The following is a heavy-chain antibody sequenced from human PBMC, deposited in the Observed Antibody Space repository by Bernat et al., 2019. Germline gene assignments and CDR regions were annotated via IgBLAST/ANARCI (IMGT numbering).Heavy chain of an antibody. D-gene: IGHD2-2*01. CDR2: IKQDGSEK. J-gene: IGHJ4*02. CDR3: ARVRSTSRNFDY. V-gene: IGHV3-7*03. Sequence: EVQLVESGGGLVQPGGSLRLSCAASGFTFRGYWMTWVRQAPGKGLEWVANIKQDGSEKYYVDSVKGRFTISRDYAKNSLDLQMNSLRAEDTAVYYCARVRSTSRNFDYWGQGTLVTVSS. CDR1: GFTFRGYW.